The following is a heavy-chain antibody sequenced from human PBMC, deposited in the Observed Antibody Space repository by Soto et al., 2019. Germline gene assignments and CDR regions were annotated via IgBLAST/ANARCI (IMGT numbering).Heavy chain of an antibody. V-gene: IGHV1-2*04. Sequence: ASVKVSCKASGYTFTGYYMHWVRQAHGQGLEWMGWINPNSGGTNYAQKFQGWVTMTRDTSISTAYMELSRLRSDDTAVYYCARGIAVAGSILYYYYGMDVWGQGTTVTVSS. CDR2: INPNSGGT. CDR3: ARGIAVAGSILYYYYGMDV. D-gene: IGHD6-19*01. CDR1: GYTFTGYY. J-gene: IGHJ6*02.